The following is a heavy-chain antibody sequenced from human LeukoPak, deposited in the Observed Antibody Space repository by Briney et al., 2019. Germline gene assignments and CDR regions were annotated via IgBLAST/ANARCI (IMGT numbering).Heavy chain of an antibody. CDR1: GFTFSSYG. V-gene: IGHV3-30*19. D-gene: IGHD6-13*01. Sequence: GGSLRLSCAASGFTFSSYGMHWVRQAPGKGLEWVAVISYDGTNKYYADAVKGRFPISRDNSKNTLYLQMNSLRPEDTAVYYCATSTYSSSWDYYFYGMDAWGQGTTVTVSS. CDR2: ISYDGTNK. J-gene: IGHJ6*02. CDR3: ATSTYSSSWDYYFYGMDA.